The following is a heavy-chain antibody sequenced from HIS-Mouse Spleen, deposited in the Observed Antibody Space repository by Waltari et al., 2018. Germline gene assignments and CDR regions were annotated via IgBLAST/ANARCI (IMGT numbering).Heavy chain of an antibody. Sequence: QVQLVQSGAEVKKPGSSVKVSCKASGGTFSSYAISWVRRAPGQGLEWMGRIIPILGIANYAQKFQGRVTITADKSTSTAYMELSSLRSEDTAVYYCAREDTAMDNWFDPWGQGTLVTVSS. J-gene: IGHJ5*02. CDR1: GGTFSSYA. V-gene: IGHV1-69*04. CDR3: AREDTAMDNWFDP. D-gene: IGHD5-18*01. CDR2: IIPILGIA.